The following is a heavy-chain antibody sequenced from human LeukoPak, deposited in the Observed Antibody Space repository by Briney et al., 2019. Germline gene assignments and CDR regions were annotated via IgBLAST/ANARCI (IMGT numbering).Heavy chain of an antibody. CDR3: ARDLSYFDY. CDR2: ISYDGSNK. V-gene: IGHV3-30*04. CDR1: GFTFSKHA. J-gene: IGHJ4*02. Sequence: PGGSLRLSCAASGFTFSKHAMHWVRQAPGKGLEWVAVISYDGSNKYYADSVKARFTISRDNSKNTLYLQMNSLRAEDTALYYCARDLSYFDYWGQGTLVTVSS. D-gene: IGHD2/OR15-2a*01.